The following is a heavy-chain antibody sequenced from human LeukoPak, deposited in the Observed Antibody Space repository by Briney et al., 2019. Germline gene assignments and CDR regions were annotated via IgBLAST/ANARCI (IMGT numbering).Heavy chain of an antibody. D-gene: IGHD6-6*01. CDR1: GYTLTSYG. V-gene: IGHV1-2*04. CDR3: ARDTDGSSSFDY. Sequence: ASVKVSCKASGYTLTSYGISWVRLAPGQGLEWMGWINPNSGGTNYAQKFQGWVTMTRDTSISTAYMELSRLRSDDTAVYYCARDTDGSSSFDYWGQGTLVTVSS. J-gene: IGHJ4*02. CDR2: INPNSGGT.